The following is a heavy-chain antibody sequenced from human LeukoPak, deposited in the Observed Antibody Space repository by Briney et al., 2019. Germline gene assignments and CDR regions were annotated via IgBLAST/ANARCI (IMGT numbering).Heavy chain of an antibody. CDR3: ARGGYFGSGPMDV. CDR2: INSDGSST. Sequence: GGSLRLSCAASGFTFSSYWMHWVRQAPGKGLVWVSRINSDGSSTSYADSVKGRFTISRDNAKNTLYLQMNSLRAEDTAVYYCARGGYFGSGPMDVWGQGTTVTVSS. V-gene: IGHV3-74*01. CDR1: GFTFSSYW. J-gene: IGHJ6*02. D-gene: IGHD3-10*01.